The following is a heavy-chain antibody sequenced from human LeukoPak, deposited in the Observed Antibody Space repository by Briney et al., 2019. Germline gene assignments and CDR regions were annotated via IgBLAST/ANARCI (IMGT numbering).Heavy chain of an antibody. CDR1: GGTFISYA. D-gene: IGHD3-22*01. CDR2: IIPIFGTA. CDR3: AREGYYYDSSGSRYFDY. J-gene: IGHJ4*02. Sequence: GSSVKVSCKASGGTFISYAISWVRQAPGQGLEWMGGIIPIFGTANYAQKFQGRVTITTDESTSTAYMELSSLRSEDTAVYYCAREGYYYDSSGSRYFDYWGQGTVVTVSS. V-gene: IGHV1-69*05.